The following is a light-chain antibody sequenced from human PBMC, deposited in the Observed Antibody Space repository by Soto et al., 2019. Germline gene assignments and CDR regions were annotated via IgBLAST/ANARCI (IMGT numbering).Light chain of an antibody. CDR3: HQYADSLLT. V-gene: IGKV3-15*01. J-gene: IGKJ4*01. CDR1: QSVSSN. CDR2: GTS. Sequence: EIVMTQSPATLSVSPGERATLSCRASQSVSSNLAWYQQKPGQSPRLLIYGTSTRATGIPARFSGSGSGTDFTLTISRLEPEDFAVYYCHQYADSLLTFGGGTKVDIK.